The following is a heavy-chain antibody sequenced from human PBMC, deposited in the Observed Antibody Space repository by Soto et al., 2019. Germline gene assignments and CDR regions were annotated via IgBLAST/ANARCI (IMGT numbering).Heavy chain of an antibody. Sequence: PGGSLRLSCTASGFPFSHYAMNWVRQGPGTRLEWVADISGSGDSARYADSVRGRFTISRDNSKNTLYLQLNSLRAEDTAVYYCAKGYYSGYDLAYFDYWGQGTLVTVSS. CDR2: ISGSGDSA. J-gene: IGHJ4*02. D-gene: IGHD5-12*01. CDR1: GFPFSHYA. CDR3: AKGYYSGYDLAYFDY. V-gene: IGHV3-23*01.